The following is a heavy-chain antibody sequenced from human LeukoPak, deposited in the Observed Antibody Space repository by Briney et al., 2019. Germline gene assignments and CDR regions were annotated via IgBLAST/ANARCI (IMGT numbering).Heavy chain of an antibody. Sequence: GGSLRLSCAASGFTFSSYSMNWVRQAPGKGLEWVSSISSSSSYIYYADSVKGRFTISRDNAKNSLYLQMNSLRAEDTAVYYCAKRAARYCTNGVCYIGQSDYWGQGTLVTVSS. J-gene: IGHJ4*02. CDR3: AKRAARYCTNGVCYIGQSDY. V-gene: IGHV3-21*04. CDR1: GFTFSSYS. CDR2: ISSSSSYI. D-gene: IGHD2-8*01.